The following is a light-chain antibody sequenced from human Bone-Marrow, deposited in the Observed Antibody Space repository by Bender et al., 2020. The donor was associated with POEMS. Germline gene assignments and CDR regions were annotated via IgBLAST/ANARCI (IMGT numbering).Light chain of an antibody. V-gene: IGLV2-14*02. CDR2: EVD. CDR1: SSDLGSYNL. Sequence: QSALTQPASVSGSPGQSITISCTGTSSDLGSYNLVSWYQHHPGTAPKFLIYEVDKRPSGISNRFSGSKSGTSASLAISGLQSEDEADYYCAAWEDSLNGWVFGGGTKLTVL. CDR3: AAWEDSLNGWV. J-gene: IGLJ3*02.